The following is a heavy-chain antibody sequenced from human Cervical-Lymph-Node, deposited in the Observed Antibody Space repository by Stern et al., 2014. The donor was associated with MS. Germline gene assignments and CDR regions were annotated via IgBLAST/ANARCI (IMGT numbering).Heavy chain of an antibody. CDR2: IWYDGSNQ. V-gene: IGHV3-33*01. CDR3: ARDILTGGPPRFDS. J-gene: IGHJ4*02. CDR1: GFTFSNHG. Sequence: VQLVESGGGVVQPGGSLRLSCVASGFTFSNHGMHWVRQAPGKGLEWVSFIWYDGSNQYYGDSVKGRFTISRDDSENTVYLQLNRLRVEDTAVYYCARDILTGGPPRFDSWGQGTLVIVSS.